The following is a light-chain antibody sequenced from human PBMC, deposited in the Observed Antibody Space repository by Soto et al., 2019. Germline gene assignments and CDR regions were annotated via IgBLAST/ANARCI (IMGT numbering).Light chain of an antibody. Sequence: QSALTQPASVSGFPVQSITISCTGTSSDAGGYNYVSWYQQHPGKAPKLMIYDVSNRPSGVSNRFSGSKSGDTASLTISGLHAEDEADYYCSSYTSSSTLYVFGTGTKVTVL. J-gene: IGLJ1*01. CDR2: DVS. CDR1: SSDAGGYNY. CDR3: SSYTSSSTLYV. V-gene: IGLV2-14*01.